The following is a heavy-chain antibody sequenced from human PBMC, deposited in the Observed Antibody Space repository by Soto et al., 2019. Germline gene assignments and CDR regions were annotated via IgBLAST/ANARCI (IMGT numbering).Heavy chain of an antibody. Sequence: VKVSCKASGFTFTSSAMQWVRQARGQRLEWIGWIVVGSGNTNYAQKFQERVTITRDMSTSTAYMELSSLRSEDTAVYYCAAAIAAAGHLYFDYWGQGTLVTSPQ. CDR1: GFTFTSSA. V-gene: IGHV1-58*02. CDR2: IVVGSGNT. D-gene: IGHD6-13*01. J-gene: IGHJ4*02. CDR3: AAAIAAAGHLYFDY.